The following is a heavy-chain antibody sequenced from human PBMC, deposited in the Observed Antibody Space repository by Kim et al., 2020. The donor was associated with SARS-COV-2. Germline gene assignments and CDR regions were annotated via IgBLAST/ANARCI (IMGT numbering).Heavy chain of an antibody. D-gene: IGHD6-19*01. CDR1: GFTFGDYA. J-gene: IGHJ4*02. CDR2: IRSKAYGVST. V-gene: IGHV3-49*03. Sequence: GGSLRLSCAASGFTFGDYAMSWFRQAPGKGLEWVGFIRSKAYGVSTAYAASVKGRFTISRDDSKSIAYLQRNSLKTEDTAVYYCTRDSLAVAGLTFDYWGQGTLVTVSS. CDR3: TRDSLAVAGLTFDY.